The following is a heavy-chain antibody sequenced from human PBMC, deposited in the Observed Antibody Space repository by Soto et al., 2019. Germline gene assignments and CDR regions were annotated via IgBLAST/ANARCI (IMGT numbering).Heavy chain of an antibody. J-gene: IGHJ6*02. Sequence: GGYMRLSCAASGFTFDDYAMHWVRQAPGKSMKWVSGISWNSGSIGYADSVKGRFTISRDNAKISLYLQMNSLRAEDTALYYCAIDTFPGVGATTADYYYYGMDVWGQGTTVTVSS. V-gene: IGHV3-9*01. CDR2: ISWNSGSI. D-gene: IGHD1-26*01. CDR3: AIDTFPGVGATTADYYYYGMDV. CDR1: GFTFDDYA.